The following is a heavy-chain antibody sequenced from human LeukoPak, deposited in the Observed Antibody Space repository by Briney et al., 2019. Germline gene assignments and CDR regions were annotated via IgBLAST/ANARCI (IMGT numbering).Heavy chain of an antibody. Sequence: ASVKVSCKASGYTFPSYDIHWVRQAAGQGLEWMGWMNPNSGNTGYAQKFQGRVTMTRNTSISTAYMELSSLRSEDTAVYYCARGDMAWFGELSSMDVWGQGTTVTVSS. V-gene: IGHV1-8*01. J-gene: IGHJ6*02. D-gene: IGHD3-10*01. CDR1: GYTFPSYD. CDR2: MNPNSGNT. CDR3: ARGDMAWFGELSSMDV.